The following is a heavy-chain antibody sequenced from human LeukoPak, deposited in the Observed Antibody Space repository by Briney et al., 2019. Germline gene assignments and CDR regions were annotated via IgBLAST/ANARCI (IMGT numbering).Heavy chain of an antibody. V-gene: IGHV3-23*01. CDR1: GFTFSSYA. CDR2: ISGSGGST. Sequence: PGGSLRLSCAASGFTFSSYAMSWVRQAPGKGLEWVSAISGSGGSTYYADSVKGRFTISRDNSKNTLYLQMNSLRAEDTAVYYCAKASKRGYYYDSGGYYFDYWGQGTLVTVSS. D-gene: IGHD3-22*01. J-gene: IGHJ4*02. CDR3: AKASKRGYYYDSGGYYFDY.